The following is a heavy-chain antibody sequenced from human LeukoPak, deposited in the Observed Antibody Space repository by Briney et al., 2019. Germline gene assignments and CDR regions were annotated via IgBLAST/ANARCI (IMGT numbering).Heavy chain of an antibody. CDR1: KLTFSSYW. J-gene: IGHJ4*02. Sequence: GGSLRLSCVASKLTFSSYWMTWVRQAPGKGLEWVANIKGDGSEEYYVDSVKGRFTISRDNAKNSLYLQMDSLRAEDTAVYYCARGRQDDYWGQGTLVTVSS. D-gene: IGHD1-26*01. CDR3: ARGRQDDY. V-gene: IGHV3-7*02. CDR2: IKGDGSEE.